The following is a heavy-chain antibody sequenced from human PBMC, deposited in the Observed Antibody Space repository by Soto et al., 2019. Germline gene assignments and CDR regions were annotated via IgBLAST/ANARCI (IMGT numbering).Heavy chain of an antibody. CDR2: IIPIFPTA. J-gene: IGHJ6*02. CDR3: AMRTSVFGVVDMGGLDV. V-gene: IGHV1-69*14. D-gene: IGHD3-3*01. Sequence: QVQLVQSGAELKKPGSSVRVSCQASGGTFSSYSVNWVRQAPGQGLEWMGGIIPIFPTADHAQRFQGRVTITADKSTNTAYMELSSLRSDDTAVYYCAMRTSVFGVVDMGGLDVWGQGTTVTVSS. CDR1: GGTFSSYS.